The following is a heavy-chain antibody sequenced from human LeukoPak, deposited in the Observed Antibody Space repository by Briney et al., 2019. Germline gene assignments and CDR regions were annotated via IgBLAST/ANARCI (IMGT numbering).Heavy chain of an antibody. CDR2: IYSGGST. Sequence: GGSLRLSCAASGFTISSNYMSWVRQAPGKGLEWVSVIYSGGSTYYADSVKGRFTISRDNSKNTLYLQMNSLRAEDTAVYYCAREPISYYFDYWGQGTLVTVSS. CDR1: GFTISSNY. V-gene: IGHV3-66*01. J-gene: IGHJ4*02. CDR3: AREPISYYFDY.